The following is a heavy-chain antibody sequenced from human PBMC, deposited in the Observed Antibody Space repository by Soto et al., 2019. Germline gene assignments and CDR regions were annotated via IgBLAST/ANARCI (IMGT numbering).Heavy chain of an antibody. J-gene: IGHJ5*02. CDR3: SRLPPSKYRDSPFDP. CDR2: ISSKRYGGTA. V-gene: IGHV3-49*03. D-gene: IGHD5-12*01. Sequence: EVQLVESGGGLVQPGRSLGLSCTASGFTFGDYAMTWFRQAPGKGLEWVGFISSKRYGGTAEYATSVKGRFTISRDDSKSIAYLQMNNLKTEDTAVYFCSRLPPSKYRDSPFDPWGQGTLVIVSS. CDR1: GFTFGDYA.